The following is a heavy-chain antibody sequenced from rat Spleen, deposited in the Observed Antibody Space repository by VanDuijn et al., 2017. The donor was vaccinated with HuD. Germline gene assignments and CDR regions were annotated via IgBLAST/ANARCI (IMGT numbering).Heavy chain of an antibody. J-gene: IGHJ3*01. CDR3: ASHYDGTYPLAY. CDR1: GFTFSDYN. Sequence: EVQLVEFDGGLVQPGRSLKLSCAASGFTFSDYNMAWVRQAPTKGLEWVASITNSGGSTYYRDSVKGRFTISRDNAKSTLYLQMDSLRSEDTATYYCASHYDGTYPLAYWGQGTLVTVSS. V-gene: IGHV5-25*01. D-gene: IGHD1-12*02. CDR2: ITNSGGST.